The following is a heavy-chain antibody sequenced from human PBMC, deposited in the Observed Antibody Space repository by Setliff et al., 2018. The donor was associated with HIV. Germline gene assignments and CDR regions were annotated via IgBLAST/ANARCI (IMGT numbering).Heavy chain of an antibody. D-gene: IGHD6-13*01. CDR2: FDPEGDET. Sequence: GASVKVSCKVSGYSLTDLSIHWVRQAPGKGLEWMGGFDPEGDETIYAQKFQGRVTMTEDTATDTAYMELSSLRIEDTAVYYCARDHGGSSLVWGQGTMVTVSS. J-gene: IGHJ3*01. CDR1: GYSLTDLS. CDR3: ARDHGGSSLV. V-gene: IGHV1-24*01.